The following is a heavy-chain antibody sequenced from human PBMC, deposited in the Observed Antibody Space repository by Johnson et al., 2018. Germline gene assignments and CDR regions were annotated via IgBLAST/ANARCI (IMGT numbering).Heavy chain of an antibody. J-gene: IGHJ3*01. Sequence: QVQLVQSGGGVVQPGRPLKLSCAASGFTFSDYCMHWVRQAPGKGLDWVAVISYDGTNTYYADSVNGRFTVSRHNSNNTLLLQMASLRLEDSAVYYCANDWRCCTGDPWFLTDAFDVCGQGTMVTVSS. D-gene: IGHD2-8*02. CDR1: GFTFSDYC. CDR3: ANDWRCCTGDPWFLTDAFDV. CDR2: ISYDGTNT. V-gene: IGHV3-30*18.